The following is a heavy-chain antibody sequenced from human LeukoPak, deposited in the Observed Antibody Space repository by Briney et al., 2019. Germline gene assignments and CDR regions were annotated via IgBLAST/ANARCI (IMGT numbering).Heavy chain of an antibody. CDR1: GFTFSEYY. J-gene: IGHJ4*02. D-gene: IGHD3-3*01. V-gene: IGHV3-11*04. CDR3: ASPQEDFWSGYYAGFDY. CDR2: ISSSGRNI. Sequence: GGCLRLSCAVSGFTFSEYYMRWVSQAPGRGLEWVSYISSSGRNILYADTVKVRFTISRDTAKTSLYLQMNSLRAVDAAVYYCASPQEDFWSGYYAGFDYWGQGTLVTVSS.